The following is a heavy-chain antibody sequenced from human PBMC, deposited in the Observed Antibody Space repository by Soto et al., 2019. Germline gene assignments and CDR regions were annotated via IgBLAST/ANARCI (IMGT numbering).Heavy chain of an antibody. CDR2: IRGSSYGGTT. V-gene: IGHV3-49*04. CDR1: GFTSDDYDYA. Sequence: GGSLRLSCTFSGFTSDDYDYALTWVRQAPGKGLQWLGLIRGSSYGGTTEYAASVKGRFTISRDDSKGITYLQMNSLKTEDTAVYYCSRDGDFYGLDVWGQGTTVTVSS. CDR3: SRDGDFYGLDV. J-gene: IGHJ6*02. D-gene: IGHD3-3*01.